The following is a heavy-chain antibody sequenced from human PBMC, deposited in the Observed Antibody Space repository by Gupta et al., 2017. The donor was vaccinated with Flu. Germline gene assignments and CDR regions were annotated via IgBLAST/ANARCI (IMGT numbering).Heavy chain of an antibody. CDR2: MRGSGGDI. Sequence: EALLLESGGGLVQPGGSLRLSCAASGFRFSSSAMPWVRQAPGQGLAWVSGMRGSGGDIYYADSVKGRFTISRDNSKNTLFLQMNALRAEDTAIYYCAKVFLDGFFDFNYFDPWGQGALVTVSS. CDR3: AKVFLDGFFDFNYFDP. CDR1: GFRFSSSA. D-gene: IGHD3-9*01. V-gene: IGHV3-23*01. J-gene: IGHJ5*02.